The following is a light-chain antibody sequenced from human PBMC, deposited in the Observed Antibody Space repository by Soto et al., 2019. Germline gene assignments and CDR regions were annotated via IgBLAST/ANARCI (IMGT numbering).Light chain of an antibody. Sequence: QSVLTQPASVSGAAGQAITISCTGTSSDVGSYNLVSWYQQHPGKAPKLMIYEGSKRPSGVSNRFSGSKSGNTASLTISGLQAEDEADYYCCSYAGSYTYVFGTGTKVTVL. CDR3: CSYAGSYTYV. J-gene: IGLJ1*01. CDR2: EGS. V-gene: IGLV2-23*01. CDR1: SSDVGSYNL.